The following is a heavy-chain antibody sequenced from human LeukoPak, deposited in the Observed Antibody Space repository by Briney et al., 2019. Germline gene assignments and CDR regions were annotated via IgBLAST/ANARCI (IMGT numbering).Heavy chain of an antibody. Sequence: GGSLRLSCAASGFTFYSYAMSWVRQAPGKGLEWVSAIGTSGGGTHYADSVKGRFTIFRDTSKNTLYLQMNSLRAEDTAVYYCAKVGNYDSSGYPLYSDYFDYWGQGTLVTVSS. V-gene: IGHV3-23*01. CDR2: IGTSGGGT. CDR1: GFTFYSYA. D-gene: IGHD3-22*01. J-gene: IGHJ4*02. CDR3: AKVGNYDSSGYPLYSDYFDY.